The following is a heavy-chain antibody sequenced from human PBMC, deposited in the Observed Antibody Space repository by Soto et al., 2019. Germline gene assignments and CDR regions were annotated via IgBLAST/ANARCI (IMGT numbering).Heavy chain of an antibody. J-gene: IGHJ6*03. Sequence: EVQLVESGGGLVQPGGSLKLSCAASGFTFSGSAMHWVRQASGKGLEWVGRIRSKANNYATAYGASVKGRFTISRDDSKNTAYLQMNSLKTEDTAVYYCSRQASDFWSGKPQYYMDVWGKGTPVTVSS. D-gene: IGHD3-3*01. CDR2: IRSKANNYAT. V-gene: IGHV3-73*01. CDR3: SRQASDFWSGKPQYYMDV. CDR1: GFTFSGSA.